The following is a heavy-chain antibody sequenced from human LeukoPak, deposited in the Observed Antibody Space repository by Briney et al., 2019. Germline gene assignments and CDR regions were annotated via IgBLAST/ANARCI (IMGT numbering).Heavy chain of an antibody. J-gene: IGHJ5*02. CDR1: GFTFSNYG. D-gene: IGHD6-13*01. CDR3: ARDWAPIAAAPGWFDP. CDR2: IWYDGSNK. Sequence: GGSLRLSCAASGFTFSNYGMHWVRQAPGKGLEWVAVIWYDGSNKYYADSVKGRFTISRDNSKNTLYLQMNSLRAEDTAVYYCARDWAPIAAAPGWFDPWGQGTLVTVSS. V-gene: IGHV3-33*01.